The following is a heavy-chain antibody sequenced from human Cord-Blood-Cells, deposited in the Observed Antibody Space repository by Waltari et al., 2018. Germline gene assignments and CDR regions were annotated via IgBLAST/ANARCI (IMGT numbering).Heavy chain of an antibody. D-gene: IGHD1-7*01. Sequence: EVQLVESGGVVVQPGGSLRLSCAASGFTFDDYAMHWVRQAPGKGLEWVSLISWDGGSTDYADSVKGRFTISRDNSKNSLYLQMNSLRAEDTALYYCAKDQYGYNWNYEGYYYYGMDVWGQGTTVTVSS. V-gene: IGHV3-43D*04. CDR2: ISWDGGST. J-gene: IGHJ6*02. CDR3: AKDQYGYNWNYEGYYYYGMDV. CDR1: GFTFDDYA.